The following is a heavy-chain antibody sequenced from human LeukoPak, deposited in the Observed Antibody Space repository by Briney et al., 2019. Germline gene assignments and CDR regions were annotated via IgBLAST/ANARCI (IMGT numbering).Heavy chain of an antibody. CDR2: IYYSGST. Sequence: SETLSLTCTVSGGPISSYYWSWIRQPPGKGLEWIGYIYYSGSTNYNPSLKSRVTISVDTSKNQFSLKLSSVTAADTAVYYCARATDYWSGYYTDYWGQGTLVTVSS. CDR3: ARATDYWSGYYTDY. D-gene: IGHD3-3*01. CDR1: GGPISSYY. V-gene: IGHV4-59*01. J-gene: IGHJ4*02.